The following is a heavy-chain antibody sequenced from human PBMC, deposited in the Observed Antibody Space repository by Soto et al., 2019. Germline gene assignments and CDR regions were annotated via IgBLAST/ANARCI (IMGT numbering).Heavy chain of an antibody. D-gene: IGHD1-1*01. CDR3: ARDASWHDVVWCFDL. Sequence: ASVKVSCKAIGYSFTSHYMHWVRQAPGQGLEWMGTIYPGGVNIGYAQKFKGRVTMTKDTSTSTVYMELNSLTSEDTAVYYCARDASWHDVVWCFDLWGEGTL. V-gene: IGHV1-46*03. CDR2: IYPGGVNI. CDR1: GYSFTSHY. J-gene: IGHJ5*02.